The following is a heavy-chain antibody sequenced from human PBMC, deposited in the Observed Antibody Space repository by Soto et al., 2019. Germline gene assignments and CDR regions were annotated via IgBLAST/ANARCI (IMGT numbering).Heavy chain of an antibody. Sequence: QVQLVQSGAEVKKPGASVKVSCKASGYTFTSYGISWVRQAPGQGLEWMGWISGYNGNTNYAQKLQGRVTMTTDTSTSTAYMALRSLGSDDTAVDYCARDTGGGSYYVGYYFDYWGQGTLVTVSS. D-gene: IGHD1-26*01. J-gene: IGHJ4*02. V-gene: IGHV1-18*01. CDR2: ISGYNGNT. CDR1: GYTFTSYG. CDR3: ARDTGGGSYYVGYYFDY.